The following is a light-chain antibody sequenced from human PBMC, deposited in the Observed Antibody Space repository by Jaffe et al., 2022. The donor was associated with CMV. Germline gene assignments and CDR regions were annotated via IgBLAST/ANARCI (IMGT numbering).Light chain of an antibody. CDR2: ANN. J-gene: IGLJ2*01. CDR1: TSNIGARYA. V-gene: IGLV1-40*01. Sequence: QSALTQPPSVSGAPGQGVSISCTGSTSNIGARYAVHWYQHLPGTAPKLLIYANNLRPSGVPDRFSGSNSGTSASLAITGLQAEDGGDYYCQSYDSSLTSIVFGGGTKLTVL. CDR3: QSYDSSLTSIV.